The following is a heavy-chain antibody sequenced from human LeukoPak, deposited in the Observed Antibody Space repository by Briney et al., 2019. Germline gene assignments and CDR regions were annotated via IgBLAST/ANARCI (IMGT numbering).Heavy chain of an antibody. J-gene: IGHJ6*02. Sequence: ASVKVSRKASGYTFTSYDINWVRQATGQGLEWMGWMNPNSGNTGYAQKFQGRVTMTRNTSISTAYMELSSLRSEDTAVYYCARGYDFWSGYYYYYGMDVWGQGTTVTVSS. CDR3: ARGYDFWSGYYYYYGMDV. V-gene: IGHV1-8*01. CDR1: GYTFTSYD. D-gene: IGHD3-3*01. CDR2: MNPNSGNT.